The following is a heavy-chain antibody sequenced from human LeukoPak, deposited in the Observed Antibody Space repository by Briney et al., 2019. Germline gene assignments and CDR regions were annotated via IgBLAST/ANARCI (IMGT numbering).Heavy chain of an antibody. CDR3: ARDKSGVVVPAAILGRGLETYYYYYMDV. D-gene: IGHD2-2*02. V-gene: IGHV4-4*07. Sequence: PSETLSLTCTVSGGSISSYYWSWIRQPAGKGLGWIGRIYTSGSTNYNPSLKSRVTMSVDTSKNQFSLKLSSVTAADTAVYYCARDKSGVVVPAAILGRGLETYYYYYMDVWGKGTTVTVSS. CDR2: IYTSGST. CDR1: GGSISSYY. J-gene: IGHJ6*03.